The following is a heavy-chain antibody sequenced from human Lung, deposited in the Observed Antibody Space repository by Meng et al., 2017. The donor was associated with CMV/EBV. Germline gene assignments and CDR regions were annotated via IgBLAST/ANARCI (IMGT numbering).Heavy chain of an antibody. J-gene: IGHJ5*02. V-gene: IGHV3-74*01. CDR1: GFTFSSYW. CDR2: IHSDGSST. CDR3: ARDAADSTSPAWFDP. Sequence: SGFTFSSYWMHWVRQAPGKGLVWVSRIHSDGSSTSYADSVKGRFTISRDNAKNTLYLQMNSLRVEDTAVYYCARDAADSTSPAWFDPWGQGTLVTVSS. D-gene: IGHD2-2*01.